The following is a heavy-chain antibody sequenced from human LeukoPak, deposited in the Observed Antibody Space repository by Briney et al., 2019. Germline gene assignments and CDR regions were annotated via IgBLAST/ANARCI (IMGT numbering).Heavy chain of an antibody. CDR2: IYPGDSDA. V-gene: IGHV5-51*01. CDR1: GYSFNSYW. Sequence: GESLKISCKGSGYSFNSYWIGWVRQMPGKGLKWMGIIYPGDSDARYSPSFQGQVTISADKSISTAYLQWSSQKASDTAMYYCARRRDLYSGSYYPFDYWGQGTLVTVSP. CDR3: ARRRDLYSGSYYPFDY. J-gene: IGHJ4*02. D-gene: IGHD1-26*01.